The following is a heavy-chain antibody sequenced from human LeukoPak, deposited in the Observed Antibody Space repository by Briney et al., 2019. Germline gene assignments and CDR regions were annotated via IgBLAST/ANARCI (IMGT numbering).Heavy chain of an antibody. J-gene: IGHJ4*02. Sequence: PGGSLRLSCAASGFTFSSYAMSWVRQAPGRGLEWVSYISSSGSTTQYADSVKGRFTSSRDNAKKSLYLQMNSLRAEDTAVYYCARDNYDSSGYYFDWGQGTLVTVCS. CDR1: GFTFSSYA. D-gene: IGHD3-22*01. CDR3: ARDNYDSSGYYFD. CDR2: ISSSGSTT. V-gene: IGHV3-48*04.